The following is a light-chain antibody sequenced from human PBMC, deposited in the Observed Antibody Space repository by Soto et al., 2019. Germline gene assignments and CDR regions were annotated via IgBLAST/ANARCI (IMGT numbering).Light chain of an antibody. CDR3: QHRTGRSWT. V-gene: IGKV3-11*01. CDR2: DAS. Sequence: EIVLTQSPATLSLSPGERATLSCRASQSVNSYLAWYQQKPGQAPRLLIYDASNRATGIPARFSGSGSGTDFTLTISSLEPEDFSVYYCQHRTGRSWTFGQGTKVDIK. CDR1: QSVNSY. J-gene: IGKJ1*01.